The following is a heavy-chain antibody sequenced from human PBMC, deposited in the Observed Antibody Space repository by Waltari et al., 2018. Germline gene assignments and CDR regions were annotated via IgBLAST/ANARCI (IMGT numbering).Heavy chain of an antibody. CDR3: ARVGVAATLDYFDY. CDR2: IYYSGST. J-gene: IGHJ4*02. D-gene: IGHD2-15*01. Sequence: QVQLQESGPGLVKPSQTLSLTCTVSGGSISSGDYYWSWIRQPPGKGLEWVGCIYYSGSTYYNPSLKSRVTISVDTSKNQFSLKLSSVTAADTAVYYCARVGVAATLDYFDYWGQGTLVTVSS. CDR1: GGSISSGDYY. V-gene: IGHV4-30-4*08.